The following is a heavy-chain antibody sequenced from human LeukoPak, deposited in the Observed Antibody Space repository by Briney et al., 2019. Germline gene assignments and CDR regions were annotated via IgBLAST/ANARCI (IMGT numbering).Heavy chain of an antibody. CDR1: GFTFNSYN. CDR3: VRDRRSAGCFDY. J-gene: IGHJ4*02. V-gene: IGHV3-21*01. D-gene: IGHD5-24*01. CDR2: ISSSSSYI. Sequence: GGSLRLSCAASGFTFNSYNMNWVRQATGKGLEWVSYISSSSSYIWYADSVKGRFTISRDNAKNSPYLQMNSPRAEDTAVYYCVRDRRSAGCFDYWGQGTLVTVSS.